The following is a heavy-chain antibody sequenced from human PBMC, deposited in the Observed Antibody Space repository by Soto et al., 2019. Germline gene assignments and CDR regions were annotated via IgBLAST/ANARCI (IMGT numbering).Heavy chain of an antibody. CDR3: ARDGFSCSGGSCYPYGMDV. V-gene: IGHV4-61*01. Sequence: SETLSLTCTVSGGSISSSSYYWGWIRQPPGKGLEWIGYIYYSGSTNYNPSLKSRVTISVDTSKNQFSLKLSSVTAADTAVYYCARDGFSCSGGSCYPYGMDVWGQGTTVTVSS. D-gene: IGHD2-15*01. CDR1: GGSISSSSYY. J-gene: IGHJ6*02. CDR2: IYYSGST.